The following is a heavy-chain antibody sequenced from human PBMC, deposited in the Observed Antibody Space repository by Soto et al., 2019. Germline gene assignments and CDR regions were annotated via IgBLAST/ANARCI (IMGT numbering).Heavy chain of an antibody. D-gene: IGHD2-15*01. CDR3: ATVYCSGGSCYSFFWFDP. V-gene: IGHV1-24*01. J-gene: IGHJ5*02. CDR1: GYTLTEFS. Sequence: ASVKVSCKVSGYTLTEFSMHWVRQAPGKGLEWMGGFDPEDGETIYAQKFQGRVTMTEDTSTDTAYMELSSLRSEDTAVYYCATVYCSGGSCYSFFWFDPWGQGTLVTVSS. CDR2: FDPEDGET.